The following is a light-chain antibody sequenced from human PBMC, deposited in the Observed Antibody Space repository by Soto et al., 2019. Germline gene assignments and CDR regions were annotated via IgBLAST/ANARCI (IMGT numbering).Light chain of an antibody. J-gene: IGLJ2*01. CDR3: QSYDSSLNAVV. Sequence: QSVLTQPPAVSGAPGQRVTISCTGSSSNIGARYDVHWYQQLPGTAPKLLIYGNSNRPSGVPDRFSGSKSGTSASLAITGLQAEDEADYSCQSYDSSLNAVVFGGGTKLPVL. CDR1: SSNIGARYD. V-gene: IGLV1-40*01. CDR2: GNS.